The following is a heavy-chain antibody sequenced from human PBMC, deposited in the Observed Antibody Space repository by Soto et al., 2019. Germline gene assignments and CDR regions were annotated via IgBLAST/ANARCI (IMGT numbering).Heavy chain of an antibody. D-gene: IGHD5-18*01. Sequence: PPETLSLTCAVSGGSISSGGYSWSWIRQPPGKGLEWIGYIYHSGSTYYNPSLKSRVTISVDRSKNQFSLKLSSVTAADMAVYYCARVRDTAMIFFDPWGQGTLVTVSS. CDR3: ARVRDTAMIFFDP. CDR2: IYHSGST. J-gene: IGHJ5*02. V-gene: IGHV4-30-2*01. CDR1: GGSISSGGYS.